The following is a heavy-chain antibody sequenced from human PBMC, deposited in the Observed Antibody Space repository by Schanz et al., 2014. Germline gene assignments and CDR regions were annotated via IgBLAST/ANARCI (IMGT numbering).Heavy chain of an antibody. D-gene: IGHD3-16*01. CDR3: ARDGVDATAGGNY. V-gene: IGHV1-46*03. J-gene: IGHJ4*02. Sequence: QVQLVQSGAEVKKPGASVKVSCKASGYTFTSDSMHWVRQAPGQGCEWMGMINPSGGNTTYAQKCQGRVTMARDTSTSTVYRKMSSLRAEDTDVYYCARDGVDATAGGNYWGQGTLVTVSS. CDR2: INPSGGNT. CDR1: GYTFTSDS.